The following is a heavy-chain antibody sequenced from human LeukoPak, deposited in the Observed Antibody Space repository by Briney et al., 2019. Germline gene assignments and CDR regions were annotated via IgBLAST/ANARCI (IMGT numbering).Heavy chain of an antibody. D-gene: IGHD3-10*01. CDR2: ISGYNGNT. Sequence: ASVKVSCKASDYTFTSYDISWVRQAPGQGLEWMGWISGYNGNTNYAQKLQGRVTLTTDTSTSTAYMELRSLTSDDTAVYYCARRAPFGELLAPDLWGRGTLVTVSS. J-gene: IGHJ2*01. V-gene: IGHV1-18*01. CDR3: ARRAPFGELLAPDL. CDR1: DYTFTSYD.